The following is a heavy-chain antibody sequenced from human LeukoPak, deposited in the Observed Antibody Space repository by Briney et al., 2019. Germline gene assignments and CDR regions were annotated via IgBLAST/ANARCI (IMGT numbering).Heavy chain of an antibody. CDR1: GFTVSTNY. D-gene: IGHD1-1*01. CDR3: AKGTVSLDDAFDI. Sequence: PGGSLRLSCAASGFTVSTNYMSWVRQAPGKGLEWVSVISSGGNTYYADSVKGRFTISRDNSKNTMYLQMNSLRAEDTAVYYCAKGTVSLDDAFDIWGQGTTVTVSS. CDR2: ISSGGNT. V-gene: IGHV3-53*01. J-gene: IGHJ3*02.